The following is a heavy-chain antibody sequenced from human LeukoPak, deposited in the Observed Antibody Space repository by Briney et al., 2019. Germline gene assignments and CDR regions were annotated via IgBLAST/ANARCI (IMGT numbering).Heavy chain of an antibody. D-gene: IGHD2-2*01. V-gene: IGHV3-30*04. CDR3: AREGKGYCSSTSCSRRGNWFDP. CDR1: GFTFSSYA. J-gene: IGHJ5*02. Sequence: GGSLRLSCAASGFTFSSYAMHWVRQAPGKGLEWVAVISYDGSNKYYADSVKGRFTISRDNSKNTLYLQMNSLRAEDMAVYYCAREGKGYCSSTSCSRRGNWFDPWGQGTLVTVSS. CDR2: ISYDGSNK.